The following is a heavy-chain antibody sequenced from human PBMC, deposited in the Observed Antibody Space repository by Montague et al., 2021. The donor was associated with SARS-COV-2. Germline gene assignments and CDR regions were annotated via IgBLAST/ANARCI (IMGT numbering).Heavy chain of an antibody. J-gene: IGHJ4*02. CDR2: IYYSGSS. CDR1: GGSISGYY. D-gene: IGHD2-15*01. V-gene: IGHV4-59*01. CDR3: ANPGGYCSGGSCYYVY. Sequence: SETLSLTCTVSGGSISGYYWTWIRQPPGKGLEWIGYIYYSGSSNYNPSLKSRVTISIDTSKNQFSLNLNSVTAADGAVYYCANPGGYCSGGSCYYVYWGQGTLVTVSS.